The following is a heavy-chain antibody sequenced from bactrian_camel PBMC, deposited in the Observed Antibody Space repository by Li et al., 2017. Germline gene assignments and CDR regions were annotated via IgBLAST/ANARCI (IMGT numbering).Heavy chain of an antibody. Sequence: HVQLVESGGGSVQSGGSLKLSCTSSEFTFDGSDLGWYRQTPGNNCELISSIGGDGSTYYADSVKGRFTILQDNAKNAVYLQMNSLKPEDTAMYYCTADPDPRPDGDCLAGYNYWGQGTQVTVS. J-gene: IGHJ4*01. CDR1: EFTFDGSD. CDR2: IGGDGST. CDR3: TADPDPRPDGDCLAGYNY. V-gene: IGHV3S60*01. D-gene: IGHD7*01.